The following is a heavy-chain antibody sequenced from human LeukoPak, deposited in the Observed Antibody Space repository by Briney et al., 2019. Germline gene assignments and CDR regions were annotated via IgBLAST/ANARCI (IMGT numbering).Heavy chain of an antibody. Sequence: SETLSLTCSVSGVSISSGYWNWIRQPPGKGMEWIGYIYYSGSTKYNPSLMSRVAISVDTSKNQFSLRLTSVTAADTAVYYCARGSPLDWYFDLWGRGTLVSVSS. CDR3: ARGSPLDWYFDL. CDR2: IYYSGST. J-gene: IGHJ2*01. CDR1: GVSISSGY. V-gene: IGHV4-59*01.